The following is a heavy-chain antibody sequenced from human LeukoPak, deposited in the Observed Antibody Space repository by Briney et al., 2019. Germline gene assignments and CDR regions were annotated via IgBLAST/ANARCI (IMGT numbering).Heavy chain of an antibody. CDR2: ISGGGGTT. V-gene: IGHV3-11*04. Sequence: GGSLRLSCAASGFTFSDYYMSWIRQAPGKGLEWVSYISGGGGTTYYADSVKGRFTISRDNAKNSLYLQMNSLRAEDTAVYYCARDKGGVIVTAFDIWGQGTMVTVSS. J-gene: IGHJ3*02. CDR3: ARDKGGVIVTAFDI. D-gene: IGHD3-16*02. CDR1: GFTFSDYY.